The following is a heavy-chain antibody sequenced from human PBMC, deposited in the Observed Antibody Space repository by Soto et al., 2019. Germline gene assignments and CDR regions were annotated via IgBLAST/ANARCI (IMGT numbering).Heavy chain of an antibody. J-gene: IGHJ6*02. D-gene: IGHD4-4*01. CDR2: IIPIFGTA. Sequence: GASVKVFCKASGGTFSSYAISWVRQAPGQGLEWMGGIIPIFGTANYAQKFQGRVTITADKSTSTAYMELSSLRSEDTAVYYCARGAGPHDYSNYAGMDVWGQGTTVTVSS. CDR3: ARGAGPHDYSNYAGMDV. V-gene: IGHV1-69*06. CDR1: GGTFSSYA.